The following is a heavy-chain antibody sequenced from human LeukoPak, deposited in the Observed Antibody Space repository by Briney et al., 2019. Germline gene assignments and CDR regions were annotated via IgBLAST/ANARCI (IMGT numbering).Heavy chain of an antibody. CDR2: IWYDGSYI. D-gene: IGHD6-13*01. CDR1: GFTFSYYG. Sequence: GGSLRLSCAASGFTFSYYGMHWVRQAPGKGLDWVAVIWYDGSYIYYADSVKGRFTIPKDKSKIKKYLQMNSLRAEDTAVYYCAKIVQFTAATGTGLDYWGQGTLVTVSP. CDR3: AKIVQFTAATGTGLDY. J-gene: IGHJ4*02. V-gene: IGHV3-33*03.